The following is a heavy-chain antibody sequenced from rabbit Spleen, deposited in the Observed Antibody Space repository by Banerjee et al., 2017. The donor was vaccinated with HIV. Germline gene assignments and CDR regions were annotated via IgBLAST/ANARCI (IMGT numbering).Heavy chain of an antibody. Sequence: QSLEESGGDLVKPGASLTLTCTASGFTISSYWICWVRQAPGKGLEWIACNYGGGGSTYYASWVNGRFTISKASSTAVTLQMASLTAADTATYFCARHDGTSFSTYGMDLWGPGTLVTVS. D-gene: IGHD8-1*01. V-gene: IGHV1S40*01. J-gene: IGHJ6*01. CDR1: GFTISSYW. CDR3: ARHDGTSFSTYGMDL. CDR2: NYGGGGST.